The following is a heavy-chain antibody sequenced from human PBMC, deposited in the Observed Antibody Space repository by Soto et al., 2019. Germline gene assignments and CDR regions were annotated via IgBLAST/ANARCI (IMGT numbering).Heavy chain of an antibody. V-gene: IGHV5-51*01. CDR1: GYSFTSYW. CDR3: ARLSREANYYYYMDV. J-gene: IGHJ6*03. Sequence: GESLKISCKGSGYSFTSYWIGWVRQMPGKGLEWMGIIYPGDSDTRYSPSFQGQVTISADKSISTAYLQWSSLKASDTAMYYCARLSREANYYYYMDVWGKGTTVTVSS. CDR2: IYPGDSDT.